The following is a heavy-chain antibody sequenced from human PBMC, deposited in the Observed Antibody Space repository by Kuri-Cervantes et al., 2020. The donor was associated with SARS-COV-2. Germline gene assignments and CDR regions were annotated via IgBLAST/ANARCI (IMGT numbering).Heavy chain of an antibody. J-gene: IGHJ4*02. CDR2: IYYSGST. Sequence: SETLSFTCTVSGGSISSSSYYWGWIRQPPGKGLEWIGSIYYSGSTYYNPSLKSRVTISVDTSKNQFSLKLSSVTAADTAVYYCARGRNLGDFDYWGQGTLVTVS. CDR1: GGSISSSSYY. CDR3: ARGRNLGDFDY. D-gene: IGHD1-14*01. V-gene: IGHV4-39*01.